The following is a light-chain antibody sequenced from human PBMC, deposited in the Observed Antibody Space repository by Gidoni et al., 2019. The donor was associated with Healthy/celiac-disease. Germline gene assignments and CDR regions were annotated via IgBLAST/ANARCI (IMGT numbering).Light chain of an antibody. CDR3: QQRSNWPLT. Sequence: VLTQFPATLSFSPGARATLSCRASQSVRSYLAWYQQTPGQAPRLLIYDSSNSATDIPARFSGRGSGTDFTHTISSLEPEDCAVYYCQQRSNWPLTFGGGTKVEIK. J-gene: IGKJ4*01. V-gene: IGKV3-11*01. CDR2: DSS. CDR1: QSVRSY.